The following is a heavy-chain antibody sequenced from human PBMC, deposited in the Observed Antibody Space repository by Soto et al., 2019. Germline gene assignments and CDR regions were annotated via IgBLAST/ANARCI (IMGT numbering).Heavy chain of an antibody. CDR3: AKGGDYGDYGIYMDV. CDR2: ISRDGRNT. D-gene: IGHD4-17*01. CDR1: GFTFSSYP. V-gene: IGHV3-64D*08. Sequence: EVQLVESGGKWVQPGGSLRLSCSASGFTFSSYPLHWVRQAPGKGLEYVSTISRDGRNTYFADSVKGRITISRDNSENSLYLHMSSLRVEDTAVYYCAKGGDYGDYGIYMDVWGKGTTVTVSS. J-gene: IGHJ6*03.